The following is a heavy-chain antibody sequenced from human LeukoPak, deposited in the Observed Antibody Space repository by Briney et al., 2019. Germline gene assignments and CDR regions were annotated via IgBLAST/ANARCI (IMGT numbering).Heavy chain of an antibody. CDR2: IFHSGST. CDR3: ARDRMYSSSRYYFYLMDV. D-gene: IGHD6-13*01. V-gene: IGHV4-59*12. Sequence: SETLSLTCTVSGGSINNYYWSWIRQPPGKGLEWIGYIFHSGSTNYNPSLKSRVTISVDTSKSQFSLELNSVTAADTAVYYCARDRMYSSSRYYFYLMDVWGQGTTVTVSS. CDR1: GGSINNYY. J-gene: IGHJ6*02.